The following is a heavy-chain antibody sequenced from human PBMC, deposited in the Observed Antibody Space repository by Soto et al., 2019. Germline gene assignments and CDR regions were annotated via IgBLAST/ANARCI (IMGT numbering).Heavy chain of an antibody. CDR2: ISYDGSNK. J-gene: IGHJ4*02. D-gene: IGHD3-22*01. Sequence: PGGSLRLSCAASGFTFSSYGMHWVRQAPGKGLEWVAVISYDGSNKYYADSVKGRFTISRDNSKNTLYLQMNSLRAEGTAVYYCAKDRWTYYYDSSGLDYWGQGTLVTVSS. CDR1: GFTFSSYG. V-gene: IGHV3-30*18. CDR3: AKDRWTYYYDSSGLDY.